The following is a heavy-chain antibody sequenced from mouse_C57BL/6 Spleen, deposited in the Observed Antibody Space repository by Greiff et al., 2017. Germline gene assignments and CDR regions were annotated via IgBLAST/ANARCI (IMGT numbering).Heavy chain of an antibody. CDR3: ARDGGDGYAFDY. CDR1: GYSITSGYY. J-gene: IGHJ2*01. V-gene: IGHV3-6*01. D-gene: IGHD2-2*01. Sequence: ESGPGLVKPSQSLSLTCSVTGYSITSGYYWNWIRQFPGNKLEWMGYISYDGSNNYNPSLKNRISITLNTSKNQFFLKLNSVTTEDTATYCCARDGGDGYAFDYWGQGTTLTVSS. CDR2: ISYDGSN.